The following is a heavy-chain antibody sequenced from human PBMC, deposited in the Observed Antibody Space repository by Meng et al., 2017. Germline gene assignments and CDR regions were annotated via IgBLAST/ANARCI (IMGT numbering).Heavy chain of an antibody. J-gene: IGHJ4*02. CDR3: VRASITMLDY. V-gene: IGHV4-39*07. CDR1: GDALSGGDSF. D-gene: IGHD3-10*01. CDR2: ITYSGTT. Sequence: LQLQNSGPVLVQPSGTLSLPCTVAGDALSGGDSFLGWIRQAAKGLEWVVSITYSGTTYYNPSLKSRVTMSVDTSKNQFSLKLNSVTAADTAVYYCVRASITMLDYWGQGTLVTVSS.